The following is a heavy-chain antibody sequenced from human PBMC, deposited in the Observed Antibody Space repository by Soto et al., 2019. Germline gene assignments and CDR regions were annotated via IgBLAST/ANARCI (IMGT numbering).Heavy chain of an antibody. CDR3: ARSLLQGDF. CDR2: INPNGGST. D-gene: IGHD2-21*01. CDR1: GYTFIHYY. V-gene: IGHV1-46*01. J-gene: IGHJ4*02. Sequence: QVQLVQSGAEVKKPGASVKISCKASGYTFIHYYIHWVRQAPGQGLEWMAIINPNGGSTNYAQNFQGRVTVTGDTSTTTVSMELNSLEADDTAVYFCARSLLQGDFWGQGTLVTVSS.